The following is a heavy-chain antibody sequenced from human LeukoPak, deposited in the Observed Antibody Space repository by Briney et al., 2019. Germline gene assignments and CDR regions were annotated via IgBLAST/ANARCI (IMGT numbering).Heavy chain of an antibody. CDR1: GFSFSSYA. D-gene: IGHD2-8*02. Sequence: PGRSLRLSCAASGFSFSSYAMHWVRQAPGKGLDWVAVISYDGSNKYYADSVKGRFTISRDNSKNTLYLQMNSLRAEDTAVYYCARELVVAADAFDIWGQGTMVTVSS. V-gene: IGHV3-30*04. CDR2: ISYDGSNK. J-gene: IGHJ3*02. CDR3: ARELVVAADAFDI.